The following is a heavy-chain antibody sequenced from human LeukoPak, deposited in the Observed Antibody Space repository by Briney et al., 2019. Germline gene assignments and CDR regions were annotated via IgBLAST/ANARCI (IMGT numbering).Heavy chain of an antibody. CDR2: IKQDGSEK. CDR1: GFTFSSYL. CDR3: ARDRYCSGGSCYYYYGMDV. Sequence: GGSLRLSCAASGFTFSSYLMSWVRQAPGKGLEWVANIKQDGSEKYYVDSVKGRFTISRDNAKNSLYLQMNSLRAEDTAVYYCARDRYCSGGSCYYYYGMDVWGQGTTVTVSS. V-gene: IGHV3-7*01. J-gene: IGHJ6*02. D-gene: IGHD2-15*01.